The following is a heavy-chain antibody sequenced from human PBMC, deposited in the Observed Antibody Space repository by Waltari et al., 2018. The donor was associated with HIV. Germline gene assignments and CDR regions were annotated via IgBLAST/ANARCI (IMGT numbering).Heavy chain of an antibody. V-gene: IGHV1-46*01. CDR3: ASSDILTGSSFDP. Sequence: QVQLVQSGAEVKKPGASVKVSCKACGYIFTTYYMHWVRQAPGQGLEWMGIINPSNGTTRYAQNFQGRVTMTRDTFTTTVYMELSSLRSEDTAVYYCASSDILTGSSFDPWGQGTLVTVSS. CDR2: INPSNGTT. CDR1: GYIFTTYY. J-gene: IGHJ5*02. D-gene: IGHD3-9*01.